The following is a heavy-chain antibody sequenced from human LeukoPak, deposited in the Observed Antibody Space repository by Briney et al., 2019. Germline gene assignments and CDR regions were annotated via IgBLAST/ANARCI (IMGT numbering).Heavy chain of an antibody. D-gene: IGHD3-10*01. Sequence: GGSLRLSCAASGFTVSSNYMSWVRQAPGKGLEWVSAISGSGGSTYYADSVKGRFTISRDSSKNTLYLQMNSLRAEDTAVYYCAKAPYGSAHDAFDIWGQGTMVTVSS. CDR3: AKAPYGSAHDAFDI. V-gene: IGHV3-23*01. CDR1: GFTVSSNY. CDR2: ISGSGGST. J-gene: IGHJ3*02.